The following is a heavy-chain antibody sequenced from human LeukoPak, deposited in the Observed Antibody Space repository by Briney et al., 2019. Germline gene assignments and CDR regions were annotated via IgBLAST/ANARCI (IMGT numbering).Heavy chain of an antibody. Sequence: AGGSLRLSCAASGFTVSGNYMSWVRQFPGKGLEWVSVIYSGGTTNYADSVKGRFTISRDYSKNTLYLQMNSLRPEDMAVYYCATRFSEQSWGQGTLVTVSS. CDR2: IYSGGTT. D-gene: IGHD3-3*01. V-gene: IGHV3-66*02. J-gene: IGHJ4*02. CDR3: ATRFSEQS. CDR1: GFTVSGNY.